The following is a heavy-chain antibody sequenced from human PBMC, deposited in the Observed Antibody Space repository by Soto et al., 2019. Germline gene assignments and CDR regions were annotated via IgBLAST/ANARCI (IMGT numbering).Heavy chain of an antibody. CDR3: ASGGYYGSGGGAFDI. CDR2: INPNSGGT. Sequence: ASVKVSCKASGYTFTGYYMHWVRQAPGQGLEWMGWINPNSGGTNYAQKFQGWVTMTRDTSIGTAYMGLSRLRSDDTAVYDCASGGYYGSGGGAFDIWGQGTMVTVSS. J-gene: IGHJ3*02. D-gene: IGHD3-10*01. V-gene: IGHV1-2*04. CDR1: GYTFTGYY.